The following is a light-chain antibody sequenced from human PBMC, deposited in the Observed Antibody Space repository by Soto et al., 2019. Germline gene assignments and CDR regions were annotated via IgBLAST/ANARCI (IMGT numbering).Light chain of an antibody. Sequence: QSALTQPASVSGSPGQSITISCTGTSSDIGNYNYVSWYQHHPGKAPKLIIFEVGNRPSGVSNRFSGSKSGDTASLTISGLQAEDEADYYCSPYTTRSILYMFGPGTKVTVL. V-gene: IGLV2-14*01. J-gene: IGLJ1*01. CDR1: SSDIGNYNY. CDR2: EVG. CDR3: SPYTTRSILYM.